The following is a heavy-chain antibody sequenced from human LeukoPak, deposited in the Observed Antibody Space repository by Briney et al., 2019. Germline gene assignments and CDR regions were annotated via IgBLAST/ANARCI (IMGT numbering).Heavy chain of an antibody. CDR2: IRYDGSNK. J-gene: IGHJ4*02. CDR1: GFTFSSYG. Sequence: GGSLRLSCAASGFTFSSYGMHWVRQAPGKGLEWVAFIRYDGSNKYYAGSVKGRFTISRDNSKNTLYLQMNSLRAEDTAVYYCAKDRAYYYDSSGYYGLDYWGQGTLVTVSS. V-gene: IGHV3-30*02. D-gene: IGHD3-22*01. CDR3: AKDRAYYYDSSGYYGLDY.